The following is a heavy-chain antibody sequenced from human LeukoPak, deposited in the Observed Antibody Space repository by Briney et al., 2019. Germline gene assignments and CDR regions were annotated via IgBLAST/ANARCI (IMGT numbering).Heavy chain of an antibody. V-gene: IGHV1-2*02. CDR2: INPHSGDA. CDR3: ARAGGSPHDAFDI. D-gene: IGHD1-26*01. Sequence: ASVKVSCKASGYTFTGYYMHWVRQAPGQGLEWMGWINPHSGDANYAQKFQGRVTMTRDTSISTAYMELSRLRSDDTAVYYCARAGGSPHDAFDIWGQGTMVTVSS. J-gene: IGHJ3*02. CDR1: GYTFTGYY.